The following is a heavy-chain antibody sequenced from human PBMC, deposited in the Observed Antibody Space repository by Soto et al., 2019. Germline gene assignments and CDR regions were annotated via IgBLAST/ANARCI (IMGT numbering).Heavy chain of an antibody. J-gene: IGHJ4*02. Sequence: QLQLQESGPGLVKPSETLSLTCTVSGGSISNSSYYWGWIRHPPGKGLEGIGSIYYSGSTYYNPSLKSRVTISVDTSKNQYSLKLSSVTAADTAVYYCARATYSSHPNWGQGTLVTVSS. CDR2: IYYSGST. CDR1: GGSISNSSYY. D-gene: IGHD6-13*01. CDR3: ARATYSSHPN. V-gene: IGHV4-39*01.